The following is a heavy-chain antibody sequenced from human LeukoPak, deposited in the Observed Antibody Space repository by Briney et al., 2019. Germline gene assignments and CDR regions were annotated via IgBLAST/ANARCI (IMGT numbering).Heavy chain of an antibody. V-gene: IGHV3-11*03. CDR2: ISSSNTYT. D-gene: IGHD1-26*01. J-gene: IGHJ4*02. CDR1: GLTFSDYY. Sequence: KPGGSLRLSCAASGLTFSDYYMSWIRQAPGKGLEWVSYISSSNTYTNYAGSVKGRFTISRDDAKNSLYLQMNSLRAEDTAVYYCARSRSYYPADYWGQGTPVTVSS. CDR3: ARSRSYYPADY.